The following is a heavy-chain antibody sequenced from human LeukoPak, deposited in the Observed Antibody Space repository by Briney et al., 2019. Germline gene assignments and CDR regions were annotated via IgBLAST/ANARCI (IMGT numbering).Heavy chain of an antibody. D-gene: IGHD2-2*01. CDR2: IRYDGSNK. CDR1: GFTFSSYG. CDR3: AKDVPAALNWFDP. V-gene: IGHV3-30*02. Sequence: GGSLRLSCAASGFTFSSYGMHWVRQAPGKGLEWVAFIRYDGSNKYYADSVKGRFTISRDNSKNTLYPQMNSLRAEDTAMYYCAKDVPAALNWFDPWGQGTLVTVSS. J-gene: IGHJ5*02.